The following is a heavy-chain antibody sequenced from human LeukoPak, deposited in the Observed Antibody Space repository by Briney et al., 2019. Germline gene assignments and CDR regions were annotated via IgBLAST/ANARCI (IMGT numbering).Heavy chain of an antibody. CDR2: INPSGGST. V-gene: IGHV1-46*01. Sequence: ASVKVSCKASGYTFTSYYMHWVRQAPGQGLEWMGIINPSGGSTSYAQKFQGRVTMTRDTSTSTAYMEMRSLTSDDTAVYYCARTHSNGWYSLGYYYMDVWGKGTTVTVSS. D-gene: IGHD6-19*01. J-gene: IGHJ6*03. CDR3: ARTHSNGWYSLGYYYMDV. CDR1: GYTFTSYY.